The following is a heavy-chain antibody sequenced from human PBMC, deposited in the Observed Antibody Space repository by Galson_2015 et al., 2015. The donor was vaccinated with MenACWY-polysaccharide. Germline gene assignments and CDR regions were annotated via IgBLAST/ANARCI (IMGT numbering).Heavy chain of an antibody. CDR2: IERDGSEK. J-gene: IGHJ5*02. CDR3: ARRGLYSSSSGGLDH. D-gene: IGHD6-6*01. Sequence: AASGLTFSDYFMTWVRQAPGKGLEWVANIERDGSEKNYVDSVRGRFTISRDNAKNSLYLQMNRLRDEDTAIYYCARRGLYSSSSGGLDHWGQGTLVTVSS. V-gene: IGHV3-7*01. CDR1: GLTFSDYF.